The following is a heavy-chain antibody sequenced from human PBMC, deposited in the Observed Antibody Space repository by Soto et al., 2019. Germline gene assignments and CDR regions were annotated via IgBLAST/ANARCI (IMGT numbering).Heavy chain of an antibody. CDR2: IYPGDSDT. J-gene: IGHJ3*02. D-gene: IGHD6-19*01. CDR3: ARRIIAVHDAFDI. V-gene: IGHV5-51*01. Sequence: GESLKISCKGSGYSFTIYWIGWVRQMPGKGLEWMGIIYPGDSDTRYSPSFQGQVTISADKSISTAYLQWSSLKASDTAMYYCARRIIAVHDAFDIWGQGTMVTVSS. CDR1: GYSFTIYW.